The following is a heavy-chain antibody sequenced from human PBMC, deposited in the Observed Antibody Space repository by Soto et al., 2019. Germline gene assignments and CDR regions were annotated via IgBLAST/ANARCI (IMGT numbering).Heavy chain of an antibody. CDR2: IKQDGSEK. D-gene: IGHD2-2*01. J-gene: IGHJ3*02. CDR1: GFTFSSYC. V-gene: IGHV3-7*01. Sequence: PGGSLKLSCAASGFTFSSYCMSWVRQAPGKGLEWVANIKQDGSEKYYVEYVKDRYTISRDNAKNSLYLQMNSLRAEDTAVFYCARDPIVVVPAAIWYAFDIWGQGTMVTVSS. CDR3: ARDPIVVVPAAIWYAFDI.